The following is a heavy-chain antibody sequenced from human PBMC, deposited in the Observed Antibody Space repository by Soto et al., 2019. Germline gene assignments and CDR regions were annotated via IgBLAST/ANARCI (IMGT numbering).Heavy chain of an antibody. D-gene: IGHD3-3*01. J-gene: IGHJ6*02. Sequence: GGSLRLSCAASGFTVSSNYMSWVRQAPGKGLEWVSVIYSGGSTYYADSVKGRFTISRDNSKNTLYLQMNSLRAEDTAVYYCARYYTTVYYYGMDVWGQGTPVTVSS. CDR1: GFTVSSNY. CDR3: ARYYTTVYYYGMDV. CDR2: IYSGGST. V-gene: IGHV3-66*01.